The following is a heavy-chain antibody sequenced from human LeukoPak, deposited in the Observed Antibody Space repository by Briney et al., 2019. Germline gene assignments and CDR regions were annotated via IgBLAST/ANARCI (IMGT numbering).Heavy chain of an antibody. CDR3: AREVARSHSDSSGSRTFRWLDP. V-gene: IGHV3-48*03. CDR1: GFTFSSYE. D-gene: IGHD3-22*01. Sequence: GGSLRLSCAASGFTFSSYEMNWVRQAPGEGLEWVSYISSGGNTIYYADSVKGRFTISRDNAKNSLYLQMKSLRAEDTAVYYCAREVARSHSDSSGSRTFRWLDPWGQGTLVTVSS. J-gene: IGHJ5*02. CDR2: ISSGGNTI.